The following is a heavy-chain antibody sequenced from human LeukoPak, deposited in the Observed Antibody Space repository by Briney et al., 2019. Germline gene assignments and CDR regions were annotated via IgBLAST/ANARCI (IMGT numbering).Heavy chain of an antibody. CDR3: VKGFHFDW. CDR1: GFEFSIHD. Sequence: GGSLRLSCVVSGFEFSIHDMSWGRQAPGKGPEWVSSISGRGTDTYYRDSVKGRFTISRDTSKNTLYMQMNNLRVEDTARYYCVKGFHFDWWGQGTLVTVSS. CDR2: ISGRGTDT. V-gene: IGHV3-23*01. J-gene: IGHJ4*02.